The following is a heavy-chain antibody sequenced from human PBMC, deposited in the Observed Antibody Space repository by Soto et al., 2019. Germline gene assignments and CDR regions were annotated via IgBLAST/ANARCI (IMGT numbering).Heavy chain of an antibody. CDR1: GFTFTSSA. CDR3: AADWHYDSSGYYSSLFDY. V-gene: IGHV1-58*01. Sequence: ASVKVSCKASGFTFTSSAVRWVRQARGQRLEWIGWIVVGSGNTNYAQKFQERVTITRDMSTSTAYMELSSLRSEDTAVYYCAADWHYDSSGYYSSLFDYWGQGTLVTVS. D-gene: IGHD3-22*01. CDR2: IVVGSGNT. J-gene: IGHJ4*02.